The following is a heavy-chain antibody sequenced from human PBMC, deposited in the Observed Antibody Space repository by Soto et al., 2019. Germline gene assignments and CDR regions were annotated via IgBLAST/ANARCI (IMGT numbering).Heavy chain of an antibody. Sequence: QVQLVQSGAEVKKPGASVKVSCKASGYTFTTYALHWVRQAPGQRPEWMGWINPASGHTKYSKRFQDRVTIARDTSASPVYRELSSLRSEDTAVYYCGRSVVGATGEILYNAMDVWAKGPRSPSP. CDR2: INPASGHT. CDR1: GYTFTTYA. CDR3: GRSVVGATGEILYNAMDV. D-gene: IGHD1-26*01. J-gene: IGHJ6*02. V-gene: IGHV1-3*01.